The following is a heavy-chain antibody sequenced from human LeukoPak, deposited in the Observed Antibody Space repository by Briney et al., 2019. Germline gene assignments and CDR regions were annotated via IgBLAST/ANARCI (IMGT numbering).Heavy chain of an antibody. CDR3: AKDRYGSGSTPDY. V-gene: IGHV3-30*02. J-gene: IGHJ4*02. Sequence: GGSLRLSCAASGFTFSTYGMHWVRQAPGKGLEWVASIRYDGSNKYYADSVKGRFTVSRDNYKNTLYLQMNSLRGDDAAVYNCAKDRYGSGSTPDYWGQGTLVIVSS. D-gene: IGHD3-10*01. CDR2: IRYDGSNK. CDR1: GFTFSTYG.